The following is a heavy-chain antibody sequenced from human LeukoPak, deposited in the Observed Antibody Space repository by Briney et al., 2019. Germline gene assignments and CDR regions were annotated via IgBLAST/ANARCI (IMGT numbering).Heavy chain of an antibody. J-gene: IGHJ5*02. Sequence: SEALSLTCTVSGGSISSSSYYWGWIRQPPGKGLEWIGSIYYSGSTYYNPSLKSRVTISVDTSKNQFSLKLSSVTAADTAVYYCARGSVFDPWGQGTLVTVSS. CDR1: GGSISSSSYY. CDR2: IYYSGST. CDR3: ARGSVFDP. V-gene: IGHV4-39*07. D-gene: IGHD6-6*01.